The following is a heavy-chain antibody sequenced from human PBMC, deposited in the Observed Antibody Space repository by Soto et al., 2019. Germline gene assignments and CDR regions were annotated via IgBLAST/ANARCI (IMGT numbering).Heavy chain of an antibody. Sequence: QVQLVQSGAEVKKPGSSVKVSCKASGGTFSSYAISWVRQAPGQGLEWMGGIIPIFGTANYAQKFQGRVTITADKSTSTAYMELSSLRSEDTAVYYCAREGRAAAGNYYYYGMDVWGLGTTVTVSS. CDR1: GGTFSSYA. D-gene: IGHD6-13*01. CDR2: IIPIFGTA. CDR3: AREGRAAAGNYYYYGMDV. J-gene: IGHJ6*02. V-gene: IGHV1-69*06.